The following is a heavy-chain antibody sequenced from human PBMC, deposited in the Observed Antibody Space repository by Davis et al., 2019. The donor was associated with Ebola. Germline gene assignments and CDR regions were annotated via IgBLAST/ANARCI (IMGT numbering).Heavy chain of an antibody. D-gene: IGHD3-3*01. V-gene: IGHV1-69*13. Sequence: SVMVSCKASGGIFISYAIIWVRQAPGQGLDWMGGIIPVFGIPKYAQKFQGRVTITADDSTSTAYMELSSLGSEDTAVYYCARDRYSDGSGYFFEQSHWGQGTLVTVSS. J-gene: IGHJ4*02. CDR1: GGIFISYA. CDR3: ARDRYSDGSGYFFEQSH. CDR2: IIPVFGIP.